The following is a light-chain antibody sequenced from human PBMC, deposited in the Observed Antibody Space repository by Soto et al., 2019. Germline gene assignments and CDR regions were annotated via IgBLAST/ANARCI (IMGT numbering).Light chain of an antibody. CDR3: GSYGGSTNLI. V-gene: IGLV2-8*01. J-gene: IGLJ2*01. Sequence: QSALTQPPSVSGSPGQSVAISCTGTSNDVGGYDYVSWYQQHPGKAPKLLIFEVNKRPSGVPDRFSGSKSGNTASLTVSGLQAEDEADYHCGSYGGSTNLIFGEGTQLTVL. CDR2: EVN. CDR1: SNDVGGYDY.